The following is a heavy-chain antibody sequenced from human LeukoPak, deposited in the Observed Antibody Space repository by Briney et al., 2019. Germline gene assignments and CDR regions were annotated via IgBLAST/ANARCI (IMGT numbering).Heavy chain of an antibody. CDR2: IYISGST. CDR3: ARDRYYYDSSGHYRLDY. J-gene: IGHJ4*02. CDR1: GVSISSYY. V-gene: IGHV4-4*07. D-gene: IGHD3-22*01. Sequence: SETLSHACTVSGVSISSYYWSWIRQPARKGLEWIGRIYISGSTNYNPSLKSRVTMSVDTSKNQFSLKLSSVTAADTAVYYCARDRYYYDSSGHYRLDYWGQGTLVTVSS.